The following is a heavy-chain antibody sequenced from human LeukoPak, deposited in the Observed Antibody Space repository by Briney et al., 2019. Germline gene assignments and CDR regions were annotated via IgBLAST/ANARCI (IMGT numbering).Heavy chain of an antibody. Sequence: GGSLRLSCAASGFTFSSYSMNWVRQAPGKGLEWVSSISSSSSYIYYADSVKGRFTISRDNAKNSLYLQMNSLRAEDTAVYYCAKEPPFSVGYCSSTSCPHFDYWGQGTLVTVSS. J-gene: IGHJ4*02. D-gene: IGHD2-2*01. CDR3: AKEPPFSVGYCSSTSCPHFDY. CDR2: ISSSSSYI. CDR1: GFTFSSYS. V-gene: IGHV3-21*01.